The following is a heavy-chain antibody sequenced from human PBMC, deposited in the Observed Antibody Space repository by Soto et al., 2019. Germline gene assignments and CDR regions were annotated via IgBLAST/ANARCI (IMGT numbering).Heavy chain of an antibody. V-gene: IGHV3-30*18. CDR2: ISYDGSNK. Sequence: LRLSCAASGFTFSSYGMHWVRRAPGKGLEWVAVISYDGSNKYYADSVKGRFTISRDNSKNTLYLQMNSLRAEDTAVYYCAKAYRPTSLSAFDIWGQGTMVTVSS. J-gene: IGHJ3*02. D-gene: IGHD2-21*01. CDR1: GFTFSSYG. CDR3: AKAYRPTSLSAFDI.